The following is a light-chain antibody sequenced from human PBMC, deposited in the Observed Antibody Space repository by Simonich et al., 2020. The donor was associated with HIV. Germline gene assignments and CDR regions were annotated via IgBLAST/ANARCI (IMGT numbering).Light chain of an antibody. V-gene: IGKV4-1*01. CDR3: QQYYSTPPYT. J-gene: IGKJ2*01. CDR2: WAS. CDR1: QIVLYSPNNKNN. Sequence: DIVMTQSPDSLAVSLGERATINCNSSQIVLYSPNNKNNLALYQQKQVQPPNLSIYWASTRESGVPYRFSASGYGTDCTLTISSLQAEDVAVYYCQQYYSTPPYTFGQGTKLEIK.